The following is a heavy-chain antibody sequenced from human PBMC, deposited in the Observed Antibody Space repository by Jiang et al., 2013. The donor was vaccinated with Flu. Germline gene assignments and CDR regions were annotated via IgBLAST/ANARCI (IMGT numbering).Heavy chain of an antibody. CDR1: MTPSVLTT. CDR3: ARHLGPSDAYDF. J-gene: IGHJ4*02. V-gene: IGHV4-59*08. Sequence: GPGLVKASGRPCPSPALSLMTPSVLTTGPGSGSPQGRDWSGLAIFIKNGGHNSNPSLKSRVTMSVDRSQNQFSLALSSVTAADTAVYYCARHLGPSDAYDFWGQGTLVTVSS. CDR2: FIKNGGH. D-gene: IGHD2/OR15-2a*01.